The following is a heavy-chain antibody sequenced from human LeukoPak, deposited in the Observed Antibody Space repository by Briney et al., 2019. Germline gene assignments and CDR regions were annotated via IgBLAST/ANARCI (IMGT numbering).Heavy chain of an antibody. J-gene: IGHJ4*02. CDR2: IYYTGST. V-gene: IGHV4-59*01. Sequence: ASETLSLTCTVSGGSISSYYWSWIRQPPGKELEWIGYIYYTGSTNYNPSLKSRVTISVDTSKNQFSLKLSSVTAADTAVYYCARDFRGFGEPDYWGQGTLVTVSS. CDR1: GGSISSYY. CDR3: ARDFRGFGEPDY. D-gene: IGHD3-10*01.